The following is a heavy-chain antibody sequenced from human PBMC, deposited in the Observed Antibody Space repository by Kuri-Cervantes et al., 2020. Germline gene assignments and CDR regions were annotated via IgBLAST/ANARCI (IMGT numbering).Heavy chain of an antibody. D-gene: IGHD3-22*01. V-gene: IGHV3-21*03. J-gene: IGHJ6*03. CDR1: RFTFSSFI. CDR2: ITSSGFEI. Sequence: GESLKISCEASRFTFSSFIITWVRQAPGKGLEWVSSITSSGFEIHYADSVKGRFTSSRDNAKKSVYLQMDSLRVEDTAVYYCARVGGYPSYFYMDVWGRGTTVTVSS. CDR3: ARVGGYPSYFYMDV.